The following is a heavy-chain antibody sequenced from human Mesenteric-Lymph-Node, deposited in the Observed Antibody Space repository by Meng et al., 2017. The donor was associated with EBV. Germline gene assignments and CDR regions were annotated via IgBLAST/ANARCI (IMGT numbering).Heavy chain of an antibody. D-gene: IGHD1/OR15-1a*01. CDR3: ASDQQIPFAY. J-gene: IGHJ4*02. Sequence: EVQLVESGGXLAKPGXSLRLSCTASGFSIGTDGMNWVRQAPGKGLEWVSSISNSGSNKYYADSVQGRFVISRDNAKNSLFLQMNSLRVEDTAVYFCASDQQIPFAYGGLGILVTVSS. CDR1: GFSIGTDG. V-gene: IGHV3-21*06. CDR2: ISNSGSNK.